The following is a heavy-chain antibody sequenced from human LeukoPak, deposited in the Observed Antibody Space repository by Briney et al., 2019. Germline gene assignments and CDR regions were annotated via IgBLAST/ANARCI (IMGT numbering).Heavy chain of an antibody. CDR2: IDPNSGAT. CDR1: GYTFTGYK. Sequence: GASVKVSCKAFGYTFTGYKMHWVRQAPGQGLEWMGRIDPNSGATVYAQKFQGRVTMTRDTSSSTAFIELSSLGSDDTAIYYCAREFYISSWKRVDPWGQGTLVTVSS. CDR3: AREFYISSWKRVDP. D-gene: IGHD2-2*01. J-gene: IGHJ5*02. V-gene: IGHV1-2*06.